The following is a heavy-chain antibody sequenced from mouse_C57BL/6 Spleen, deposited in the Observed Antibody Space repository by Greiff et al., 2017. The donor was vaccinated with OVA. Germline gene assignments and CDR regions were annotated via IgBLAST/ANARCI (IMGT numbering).Heavy chain of an antibody. CDR3: ARSWLLRDWYFDV. V-gene: IGHV1-64*01. D-gene: IGHD2-3*01. Sequence: QVQLQQSGAELVKPGASVKLSCKASGYTFTSYWMHWVKQRPGQGLEWIGMIHPNSGSTNYNEKFKSKATLTVDKSSSTAYMQLSSLTSEDSAVYYCARSWLLRDWYFDVWGTGTTVTVSS. CDR2: IHPNSGST. CDR1: GYTFTSYW. J-gene: IGHJ1*03.